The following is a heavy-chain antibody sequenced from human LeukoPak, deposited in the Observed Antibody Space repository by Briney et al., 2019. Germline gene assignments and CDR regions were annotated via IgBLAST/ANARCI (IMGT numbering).Heavy chain of an antibody. CDR1: GFTFSSYA. CDR2: INHSGST. J-gene: IGHJ4*02. D-gene: IGHD6-13*01. V-gene: IGHV4-34*01. Sequence: GSLRLSCAASGFTFSSYAMSWIRQPPGKGLEWIGEINHSGSTNYNPSLKSRVTMSVDTSKNQFSLKLSSVTAADTAVYYCARGWRSSWSFDYWGQGTLVTVSS. CDR3: ARGWRSSWSFDY.